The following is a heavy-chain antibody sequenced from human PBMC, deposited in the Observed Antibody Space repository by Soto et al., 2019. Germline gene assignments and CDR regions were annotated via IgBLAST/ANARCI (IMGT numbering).Heavy chain of an antibody. CDR3: ARDKNYGSGSVDY. CDR2: IYSGGST. D-gene: IGHD3-10*01. V-gene: IGHV3-66*01. Sequence: VQLVESGGGLVQPGGSLRLSCAASGFTVSSNYMSWVRQAPGKGLEWVSVIYSGGSTYYADSVKGRFTISRDNSNNTLYLQMNSLRAEDTAVYYCARDKNYGSGSVDYWGQGTLVTVSS. J-gene: IGHJ4*02. CDR1: GFTVSSNY.